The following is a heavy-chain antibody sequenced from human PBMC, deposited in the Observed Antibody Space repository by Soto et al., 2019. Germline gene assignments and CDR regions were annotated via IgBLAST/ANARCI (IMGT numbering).Heavy chain of an antibody. CDR1: GFTFSSYA. Sequence: GGSLRLSCAASGFTFSSYAMSWVRQAPGKGLEWVSAISGSGGSTYYADSVKGRFTISRDNSKNTLYLQMNSLRAEDTAVYYCAKGSSFRSSTSCYDYWGQGTLVTVSS. CDR3: AKGSSFRSSTSCYDY. D-gene: IGHD2-2*01. J-gene: IGHJ4*02. V-gene: IGHV3-23*01. CDR2: ISGSGGST.